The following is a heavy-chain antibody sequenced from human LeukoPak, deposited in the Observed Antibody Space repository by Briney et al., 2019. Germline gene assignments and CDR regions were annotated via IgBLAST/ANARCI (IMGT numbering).Heavy chain of an antibody. CDR1: GGTFSSYA. CDR2: LIPIFGTA. V-gene: IGHV1-69*13. CDR3: AKTDVVRGGYDGTDYFDY. J-gene: IGHJ4*02. D-gene: IGHD5-12*01. Sequence: ASVKVSCKASGGTFSSYAISWVRQAPGQGLEWMGGLIPIFGTANYAQKFQGRVTITADESTSTAYMELSSLRSEDTAVYYCAKTDVVRGGYDGTDYFDYWGQGTLVTVSS.